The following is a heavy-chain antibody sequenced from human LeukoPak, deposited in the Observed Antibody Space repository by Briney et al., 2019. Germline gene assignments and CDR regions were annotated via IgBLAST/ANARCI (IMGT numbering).Heavy chain of an antibody. Sequence: ASVKHSCKVSGYTFTDYYMHWVQQAPGKGLEWMRLVDPEDGETIYAEKFQGRVTITADTSTDTAYMELSSLRSEDTAVYYCATLTGHAPEGQDAFDIWGQGTMVTVSS. CDR3: ATLTGHAPEGQDAFDI. D-gene: IGHD3-9*01. CDR1: GYTFTDYY. V-gene: IGHV1-69-2*01. J-gene: IGHJ3*02. CDR2: VDPEDGET.